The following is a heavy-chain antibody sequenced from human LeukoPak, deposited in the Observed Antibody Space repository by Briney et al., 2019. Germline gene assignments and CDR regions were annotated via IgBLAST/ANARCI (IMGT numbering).Heavy chain of an antibody. CDR3: ARLRGYYYGSGRYDY. CDR1: GGSFSGYY. CDR2: INHSGST. J-gene: IGHJ4*02. V-gene: IGHV4-34*01. Sequence: PSETLSLTCAVYGGSFSGYYWSWIRQPPGKGLEWIGEINHSGSTNYNPSLKSRVTISVDTSKNQFSLKLSSVTAADTAVYYCARLRGYYYGSGRYDYWGQGTLVTVSS. D-gene: IGHD3-10*01.